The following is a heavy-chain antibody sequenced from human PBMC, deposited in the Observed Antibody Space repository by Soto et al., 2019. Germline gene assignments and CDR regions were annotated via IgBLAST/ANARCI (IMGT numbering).Heavy chain of an antibody. V-gene: IGHV1-18*01. CDR2: ISANNGNT. D-gene: IGHD1-26*01. CDR1: GYTFTSYG. Sequence: QVQLVQSGAEVKKPGASVKVSCKASGYTFTSYGISWVRQAPGQGLEWMGWISANNGNTNYAQKLQGRVTMTTDTSTSTVYMELRSLRSDDTAVYYCERDRGSYALDYWGQGTLVTVSS. CDR3: ERDRGSYALDY. J-gene: IGHJ4*02.